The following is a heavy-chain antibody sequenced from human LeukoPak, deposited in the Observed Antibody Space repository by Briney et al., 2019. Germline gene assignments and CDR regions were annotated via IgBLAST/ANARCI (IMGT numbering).Heavy chain of an antibody. J-gene: IGHJ6*02. CDR3: ARGYSSSWYGGYYYYGMDV. D-gene: IGHD6-13*01. CDR2: ISAYNGNT. V-gene: IGHV1-18*01. Sequence: ASVKVSCKASGYTFTSYGISWVRQAPGQGLEWMGWISAYNGNTNYAQKLQGRVTMTTDTSTSTAHMELRSLRSDDTAVYYCARGYSSSWYGGYYYYGMDVWGQGTTVTVSS. CDR1: GYTFTSYG.